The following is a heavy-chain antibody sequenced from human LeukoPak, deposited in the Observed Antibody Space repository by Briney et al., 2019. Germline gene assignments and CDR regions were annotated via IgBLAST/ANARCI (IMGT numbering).Heavy chain of an antibody. V-gene: IGHV4-59*01. Sequence: SETLSLTCTVSGGSISSYYWSWIRQPPGKGLEWIGYIYYSGSTNYNPSLKSRVTISVDTSKNQFSLKLSSVTGADTAVYYCARMGSYCSGGSCYVWFDPWGQGTLVTVSS. CDR3: ARMGSYCSGGSCYVWFDP. D-gene: IGHD2-15*01. J-gene: IGHJ5*02. CDR1: GGSISSYY. CDR2: IYYSGST.